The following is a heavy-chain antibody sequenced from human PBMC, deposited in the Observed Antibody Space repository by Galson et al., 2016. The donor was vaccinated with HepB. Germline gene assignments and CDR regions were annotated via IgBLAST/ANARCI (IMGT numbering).Heavy chain of an antibody. D-gene: IGHD3-10*01. CDR1: GGTFSSYA. J-gene: IGHJ4*02. Sequence: SVKVSCRASGGTFSSYAISWVRQAPGQGLEWMGRIIPIFGTANYAQKFQGRVTITADESTSTAYMELSSLKSEDTAVYYCARGLGSGSYFDYWGQGTLVTVSS. CDR3: ARGLGSGSYFDY. V-gene: IGHV1-69*13. CDR2: IIPIFGTA.